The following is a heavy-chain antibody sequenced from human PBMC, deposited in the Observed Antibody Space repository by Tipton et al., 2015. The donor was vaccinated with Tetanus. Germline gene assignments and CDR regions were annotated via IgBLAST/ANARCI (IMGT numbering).Heavy chain of an antibody. Sequence: TLSLTCSVSDGPVSSGGFYWGWVRQVTGKGLEWIGNIYYSGTTYYTPSLRGRLSISVDTSKNQFSLKLTSVTAADSAIYYCARGHSSSWFHVWFDPWGQGTLVSVSS. CDR1: DGPVSSGGFY. CDR3: ARGHSSSWFHVWFDP. D-gene: IGHD6-13*01. CDR2: IYYSGTT. J-gene: IGHJ5*02. V-gene: IGHV4-31*03.